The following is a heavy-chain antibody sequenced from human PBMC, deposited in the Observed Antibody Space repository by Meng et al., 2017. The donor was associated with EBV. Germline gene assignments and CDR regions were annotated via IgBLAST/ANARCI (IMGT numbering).Heavy chain of an antibody. V-gene: IGHV4-39*07. CDR1: RCSIXSSSYY. CDR3: AGLRGDVYCSGGSCYPDWFDP. J-gene: IGHJ5*02. D-gene: IGHD2-15*01. CDR2: IYYSGST. Sequence: QLQLQESGPGLVTPSXTLSLTRTXPRCSIXSSSYYWGWIRQPPGKGLEWIGSIYYSGSTNYNPSLKSRVTISVDTSKNQFSLKLSSVTAADTAVYYCAGLRGDVYCSGGSCYPDWFDPWGQGTLVTVSS.